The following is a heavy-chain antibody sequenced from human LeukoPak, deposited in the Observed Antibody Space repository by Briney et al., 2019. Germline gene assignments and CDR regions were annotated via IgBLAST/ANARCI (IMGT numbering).Heavy chain of an antibody. J-gene: IGHJ4*02. Sequence: PSETLSLTCAVYGGSFSGYYWSWLRQSPGKGLEWIGEINHSGTTNYNPSLGSRITISVDTSKNQFSLRLTSVTAADTAVYYCARRGIGSATDYKGDFEYWGQGVLVTVAS. CDR2: INHSGTT. V-gene: IGHV4-34*01. CDR1: GGSFSGYY. CDR3: ARRGIGSATDYKGDFEY. D-gene: IGHD3-10*01.